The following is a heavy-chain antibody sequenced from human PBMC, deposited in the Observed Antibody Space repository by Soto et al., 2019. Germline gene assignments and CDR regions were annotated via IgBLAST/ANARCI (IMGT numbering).Heavy chain of an antibody. V-gene: IGHV5-51*01. CDR2: IHPGDSDT. Sequence: PGESLKISCKGSGYSFTSYWIGWVRQMPWKGLEWIGIIHPGDSDTRYSPSFHGQVTISADQSISTAYLQWNSLKASDTAMYYCARPRSSSRNYYGMDVWGQGTTVTVSS. J-gene: IGHJ6*01. D-gene: IGHD6-13*01. CDR1: GYSFTSYW. CDR3: ARPRSSSRNYYGMDV.